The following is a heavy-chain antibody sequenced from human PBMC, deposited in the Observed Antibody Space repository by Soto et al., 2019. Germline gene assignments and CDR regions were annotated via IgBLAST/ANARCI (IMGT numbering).Heavy chain of an antibody. V-gene: IGHV1-58*01. J-gene: IGHJ4*02. D-gene: IGHD1-7*01. CDR3: AADLTGTTGPDY. CDR1: GFTFTSSA. Sequence: SVKVSCKASGFTFTSSAVQWVRQARGQRLEWIGWIVVGSGNTNYAQKFQERVTITRDMSTSTAYMELSSLRSEDTAVYYCAADLTGTTGPDYWGPGTLVTVSS. CDR2: IVVGSGNT.